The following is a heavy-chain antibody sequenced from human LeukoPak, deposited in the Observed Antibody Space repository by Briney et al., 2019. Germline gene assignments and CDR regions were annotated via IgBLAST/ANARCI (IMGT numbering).Heavy chain of an antibody. J-gene: IGHJ3*02. V-gene: IGHV4-59*08. CDR1: GGSISSYY. CDR2: IYYTGST. CDR3: ARQDSGSYLNPLHI. D-gene: IGHD1-26*01. Sequence: PSETLSLTCTVSGGSISSYYWSWVRQPPGKGLDWIGYIYYTGSTNYNPSLKSRVTISVDTSKNQFSLKLSSVTAADTAVYYCARQDSGSYLNPLHIWGQGTMVTVSS.